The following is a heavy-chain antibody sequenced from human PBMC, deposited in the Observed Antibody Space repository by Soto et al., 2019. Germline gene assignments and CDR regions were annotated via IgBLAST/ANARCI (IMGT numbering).Heavy chain of an antibody. J-gene: IGHJ5*02. V-gene: IGHV4-31*03. D-gene: IGHD4-17*01. CDR3: AGRANDYGDSSYWFDP. CDR2: IYYSGST. CDR1: GGSISSGGYY. Sequence: QVQLQESGPGLVKPSQTLSLTCTVSGGSISSGGYYWSWIRQHPGKGLEWIGYIYYSGSTYSNPSLESRVSISVDTSTNQFSLKLRSVTAADTAVYYCAGRANDYGDSSYWFDPWGQGTLVTVSS.